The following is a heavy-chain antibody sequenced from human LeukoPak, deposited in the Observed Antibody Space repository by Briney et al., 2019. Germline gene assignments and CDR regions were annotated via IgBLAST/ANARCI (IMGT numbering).Heavy chain of an antibody. CDR1: GYTFTGYY. J-gene: IGHJ6*03. Sequence: AASVKVSCKASGYTFTGYYMHWVRQAPGQGLEWMGWINPNSGGTNYAQKFQGGVTMTRDTSISTAYMELSRLRSDDTAVYYCARAAGYCSSTSCYASYYYYYYMDVWGKGTTVTISS. D-gene: IGHD2-2*01. V-gene: IGHV1-2*02. CDR2: INPNSGGT. CDR3: ARAAGYCSSTSCYASYYYYYYMDV.